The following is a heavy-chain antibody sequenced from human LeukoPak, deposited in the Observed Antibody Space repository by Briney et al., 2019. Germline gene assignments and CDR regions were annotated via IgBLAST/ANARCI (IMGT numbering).Heavy chain of an antibody. CDR2: ISYDGSNK. CDR3: ARDSNGDYVPYYFDY. D-gene: IGHD4-17*01. Sequence: GRSLRLSCAASGFTFSSYGMHWVRQAPGKGLEWVAVISYDGSNKYYADSVKGRFTISRDNSKNTLYLQMNSLRAEDTAVYYCARDSNGDYVPYYFDYWGQGTLVTVSS. J-gene: IGHJ4*02. V-gene: IGHV3-30*03. CDR1: GFTFSSYG.